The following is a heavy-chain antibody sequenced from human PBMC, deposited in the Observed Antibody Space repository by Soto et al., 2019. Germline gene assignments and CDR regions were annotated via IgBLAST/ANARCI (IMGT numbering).Heavy chain of an antibody. D-gene: IGHD3-3*01. V-gene: IGHV1-46*01. CDR3: ARDADFWSGPDY. Sequence: ASVKVSCKXSGYTFTSYYVHWVRQAPGQGLEWMGMINPGGGSTSYAQKFQGRVTMTRDTSTSTVYMELSSLRSEDTAVYFCARDADFWSGPDYWGQGTLVTVSS. CDR2: INPGGGST. J-gene: IGHJ4*02. CDR1: GYTFTSYY.